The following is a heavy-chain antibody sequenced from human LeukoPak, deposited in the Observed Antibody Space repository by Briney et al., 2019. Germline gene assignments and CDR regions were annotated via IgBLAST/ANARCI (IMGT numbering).Heavy chain of an antibody. D-gene: IGHD3-16*01. CDR1: GGSFSGYY. J-gene: IGHJ3*02. V-gene: IGHV4-34*01. CDR3: ARGRLIYGPRGRAFDI. CDR2: INHSGST. Sequence: SETLSLTCAVYGGSFSGYYWSWIRQPPGKGLEWMGEINHSGSTNYNPSLKSRVTISVDTSKNQFSLKLSSVTAADTAVYYCARGRLIYGPRGRAFDIWGQGTMVTVSS.